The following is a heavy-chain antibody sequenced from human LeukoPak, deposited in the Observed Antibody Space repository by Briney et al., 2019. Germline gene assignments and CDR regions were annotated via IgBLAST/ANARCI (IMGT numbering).Heavy chain of an antibody. CDR1: GFTVSNNY. J-gene: IGHJ3*02. Sequence: GGSLRLSCAASGFTVSNNYMHWVRQAPERGMEWVSVLSSAESADYADSVKGRFTSSRDNSKNTLYLQMNRLRVEDTAVYYCARHRGNTYGSEGFDIWGQGTVVTVSS. V-gene: IGHV3-66*04. D-gene: IGHD5-18*01. CDR2: LSSAESA. CDR3: ARHRGNTYGSEGFDI.